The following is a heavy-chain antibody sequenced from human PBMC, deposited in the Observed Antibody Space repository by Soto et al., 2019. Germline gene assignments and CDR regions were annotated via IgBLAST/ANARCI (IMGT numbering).Heavy chain of an antibody. J-gene: IGHJ6*03. CDR2: IYYSGST. D-gene: IGHD3-10*01. CDR3: VKAVDGSGSYPAYYYDMDV. V-gene: IGHV4-39*01. Sequence: PSGTLSLTCTVSNDSVSSGSHSWGWIRKAPGKGLEWIGTIYYSGSTYYNPSLKSRVTISVDMFKNQFSLMLSSVTAADTAVYYCVKAVDGSGSYPAYYYDMDVWGKGTTVTVSS. CDR1: NDSVSSGSHS.